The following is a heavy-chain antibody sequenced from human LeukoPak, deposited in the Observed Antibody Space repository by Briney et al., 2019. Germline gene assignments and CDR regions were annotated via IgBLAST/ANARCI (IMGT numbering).Heavy chain of an antibody. D-gene: IGHD6-6*01. J-gene: IGHJ5*02. CDR3: ARHETSIAALNWFDP. V-gene: IGHV4-39*01. CDR1: GGSISSSSYY. CDR2: IYYSGST. Sequence: SETLSLTCTVSGGSISSSSYYWGWIRQPPGKGLEWIGSIYYSGSTYYNPSPKSRVTISVDTSKNQFSLKLSSVTAADTAVYCCARHETSIAALNWFDPWGQGTLVTVSS.